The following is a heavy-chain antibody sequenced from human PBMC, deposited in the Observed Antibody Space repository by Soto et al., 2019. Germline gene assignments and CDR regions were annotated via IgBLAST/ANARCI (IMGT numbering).Heavy chain of an antibody. Sequence: PSETLSLTCTVSGGSLSSGGYYWRWIRQHPGKGLEWIGYIYYSGSTYYNPSLKSRVTISVDTSKNQFSLKLSSVTSADTAVYYCARVMGSTLDYGGQGTLVTVSS. CDR3: ARVMGSTLDY. D-gene: IGHD1-26*01. CDR1: GGSLSSGGYY. CDR2: IYYSGST. J-gene: IGHJ4*02. V-gene: IGHV4-31*03.